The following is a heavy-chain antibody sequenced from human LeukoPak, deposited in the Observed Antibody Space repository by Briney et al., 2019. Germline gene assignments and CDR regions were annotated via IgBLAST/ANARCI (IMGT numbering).Heavy chain of an antibody. CDR3: ARAKIAVAGSVRVDDWFDP. D-gene: IGHD6-19*01. Sequence: ASVKVSCKASGYTFTSYAMNWVRQAPGQGLEWMGWINTNTGNPTYAQGFTGRFVFSLDTSVSTAYLQISSLKAEDTAVYYCARAKIAVAGSVRVDDWFDPWGQGTLVTVSS. CDR1: GYTFTSYA. V-gene: IGHV7-4-1*02. J-gene: IGHJ5*02. CDR2: INTNTGNP.